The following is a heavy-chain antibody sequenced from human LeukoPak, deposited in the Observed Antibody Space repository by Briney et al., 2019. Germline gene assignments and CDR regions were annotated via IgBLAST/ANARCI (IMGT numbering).Heavy chain of an antibody. CDR3: AKGGLSGSYSGSYFDY. D-gene: IGHD1-26*01. CDR1: GFTFSIYG. Sequence: GGSLRLSCAASGFTFSIYGMGWVRQAPGKGLEWVSSISDNGGNTYYADSAKGRFTISRDNSKNTLYLQMNSLRAEDTAVYYCAKGGLSGSYSGSYFDYWGQGTLVTVSS. V-gene: IGHV3-23*01. CDR2: ISDNGGNT. J-gene: IGHJ4*02.